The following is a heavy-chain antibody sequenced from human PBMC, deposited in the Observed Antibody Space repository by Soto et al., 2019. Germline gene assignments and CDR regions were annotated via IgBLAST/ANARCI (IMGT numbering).Heavy chain of an antibody. J-gene: IGHJ5*02. Sequence: EVQLVESGGGLVQPGGSLRLSCAASGFTFSTYSMNWVRQAPGKGLEWVSYISSTSNTILYADSVRGRFTISRDNAKNSLYLQMNSLRAEDKAGYYWARDQRLETENWFDPWGQGTLVTVSS. D-gene: IGHD6-25*01. CDR2: ISSTSNTI. V-gene: IGHV3-48*01. CDR1: GFTFSTYS. CDR3: ARDQRLETENWFDP.